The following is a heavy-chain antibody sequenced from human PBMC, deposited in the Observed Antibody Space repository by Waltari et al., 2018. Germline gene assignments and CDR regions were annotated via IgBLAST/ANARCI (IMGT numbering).Heavy chain of an antibody. D-gene: IGHD4-17*01. J-gene: IGHJ2*01. CDR3: ARAATTVVTPGKNYWYFDL. CDR1: GLTFSSYR. V-gene: IGHV3-21*01. Sequence: EVQLVESGGGLVKPGGSLRLSCAASGLTFSSYRMNWVRQAPGNGLEWVSSISSSSYIYYSDSVKGRFTSSRDNDKNSLYLQMNSLRAEDTAVYYCARAATTVVTPGKNYWYFDLWGRGTLVTVSS. CDR2: ISSSSYI.